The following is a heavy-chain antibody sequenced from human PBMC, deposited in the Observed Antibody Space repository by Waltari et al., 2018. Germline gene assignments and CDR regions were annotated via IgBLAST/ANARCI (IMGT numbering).Heavy chain of an antibody. CDR1: GGSISRRSYY. D-gene: IGHD3-16*01. V-gene: IGHV4-39*07. CDR2: IYYSGST. Sequence: QLQLQESGPGLVKPSETLSLTCTVSGGSISRRSYYWGWIRQPPGKGLEWIGSIYYSGSTYYNPSLKSRVTISVDTSKNQFSLKLSSVTAADTAVYYCARVQIMNRVFDLWGRGTLVTVSS. CDR3: ARVQIMNRVFDL. J-gene: IGHJ2*01.